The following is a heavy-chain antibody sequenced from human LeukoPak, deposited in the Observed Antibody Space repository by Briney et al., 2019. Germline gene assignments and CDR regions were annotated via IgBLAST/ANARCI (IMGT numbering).Heavy chain of an antibody. D-gene: IGHD2/OR15-2a*01. V-gene: IGHV5-51*01. J-gene: IGHJ4*02. CDR3: ARLSTFPDF. Sequence: GESLKISCKGSGYSFTNYWIAWVRQMPGKGLEWMGIIYPDDPVTRYSLSFQGQVTISADRSISTAYLQWSSLKASDTAMYYCARLSTFPDFWGQGTLVTVSS. CDR1: GYSFTNYW. CDR2: IYPDDPVT.